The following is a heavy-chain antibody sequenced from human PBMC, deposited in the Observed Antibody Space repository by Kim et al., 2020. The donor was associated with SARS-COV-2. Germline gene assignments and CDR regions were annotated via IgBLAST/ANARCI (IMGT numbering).Heavy chain of an antibody. CDR3: ATWLNPDLAAAALGAFDI. V-gene: IGHV4-59*01. Sequence: KSRVTISVDTSKNQFSLKLSSVTAADTAVYYCATWLNPDLAAAALGAFDIWGQGTMVTVSS. J-gene: IGHJ3*02. D-gene: IGHD6-13*01.